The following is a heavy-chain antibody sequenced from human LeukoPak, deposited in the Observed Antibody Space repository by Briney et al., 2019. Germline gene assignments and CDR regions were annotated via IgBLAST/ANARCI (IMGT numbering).Heavy chain of an antibody. CDR3: ARDGVENSSWYPLDS. CDR1: GASISSYY. J-gene: IGHJ4*02. Sequence: PSETLSLTCTVSGASISSYYWSWVRQPAGEGLERIGRIYTTGSTNYKPSLKSRVTMSVDTSKNQFSLKLTSVTAADTAVYYCARDGVENSSWYPLDSWGPGTLVTVSS. CDR2: IYTTGST. V-gene: IGHV4-4*07. D-gene: IGHD6-13*01.